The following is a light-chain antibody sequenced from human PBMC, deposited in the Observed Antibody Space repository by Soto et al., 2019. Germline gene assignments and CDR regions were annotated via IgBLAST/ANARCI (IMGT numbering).Light chain of an antibody. CDR2: RGS. V-gene: IGKV3-20*01. CDR3: RDYGTSAQWT. J-gene: IGKJ1*01. Sequence: EVVLTQSPGTLSLSPGERATLSCRASQNIRGNELAWYQQKPGQAPRLLIYRGSSRATGIPDRFSGRGSGTDFTLTISRLEPEDFAVYYCRDYGTSAQWTFGQGTKVEIK. CDR1: QNIRGNE.